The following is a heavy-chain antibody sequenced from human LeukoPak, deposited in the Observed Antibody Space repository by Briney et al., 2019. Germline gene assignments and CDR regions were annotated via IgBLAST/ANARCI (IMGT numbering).Heavy chain of an antibody. Sequence: GGSLRLSCAASGFTFSSYWMTWVRQAPGKGLEWVANLNQYGNDKYYADSVRGRFTISRDNAKNSLYLQMNSLRAEDTALYYCAREKGDNYYGSGSSMDVWGKGTTVIVSS. CDR1: GFTFSSYW. D-gene: IGHD3-10*01. V-gene: IGHV3-7*03. J-gene: IGHJ6*04. CDR2: LNQYGNDK. CDR3: AREKGDNYYGSGSSMDV.